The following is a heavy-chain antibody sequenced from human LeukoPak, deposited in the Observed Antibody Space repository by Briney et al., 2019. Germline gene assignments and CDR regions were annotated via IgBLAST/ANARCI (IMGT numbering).Heavy chain of an antibody. D-gene: IGHD6-19*01. CDR2: ISGSGGST. Sequence: GGSLRLSCAASGFTFSSYAMSWVRKAPGKGLEWVSAISGSGGSTYYADSVKGRFTISRDNSKNTLYLQMNSLRAEDTAVYYCAKEGGRGSGWYPNFDYWGQGTLVTVSS. J-gene: IGHJ4*02. CDR1: GFTFSSYA. CDR3: AKEGGRGSGWYPNFDY. V-gene: IGHV3-23*01.